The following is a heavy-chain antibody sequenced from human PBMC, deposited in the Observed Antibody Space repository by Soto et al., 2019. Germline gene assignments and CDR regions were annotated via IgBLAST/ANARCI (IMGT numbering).Heavy chain of an antibody. J-gene: IGHJ4*02. CDR1: GGSISSYY. Sequence: PSETLSLTCTVSGGSISSYYWSWIRQPPGKGLEWIGYIYYSGSTNYNPSLKSRVTISVDTSKNQFSLKLSSVTAADTAVYYCARRYGWLYFDYWGQGSLVTSPQ. CDR2: IYYSGST. V-gene: IGHV4-59*08. D-gene: IGHD6-19*01. CDR3: ARRYGWLYFDY.